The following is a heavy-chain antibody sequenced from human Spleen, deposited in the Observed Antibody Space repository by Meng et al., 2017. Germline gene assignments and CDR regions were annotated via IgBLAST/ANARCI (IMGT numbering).Heavy chain of an antibody. D-gene: IGHD1-1*01. CDR2: INTDGSTT. V-gene: IGHV3-74*01. Sequence: EVQLVESGGGLVQPGGSLGLSCAASGFTFSGHWMHWVRQAPGKGLVWVSRINTDGSTTTYADSVKGRFTISRDNAKNTLYLQMNSLRAEDTAVYYCTNDRLNHWGQGTLVTVFS. CDR1: GFTFSGHW. CDR3: TNDRLNH. J-gene: IGHJ1*01.